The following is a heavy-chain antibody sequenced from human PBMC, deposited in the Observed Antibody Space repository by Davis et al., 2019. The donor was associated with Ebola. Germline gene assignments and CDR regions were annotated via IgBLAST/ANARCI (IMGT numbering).Heavy chain of an antibody. J-gene: IGHJ6*04. Sequence: ASVKVSCKASGYTFTSYGISWVRQAPGQGLEWMGIINPSGGSTSYAQKFQGRVTMTRDTSTSTVYMELSSLRSEDTAVYYCAREVVVVVAANSQYYYGMDVWGKGTTVTVSS. CDR3: AREVVVVVAANSQYYYGMDV. CDR1: GYTFTSYG. CDR2: INPSGGST. V-gene: IGHV1-46*01. D-gene: IGHD2-15*01.